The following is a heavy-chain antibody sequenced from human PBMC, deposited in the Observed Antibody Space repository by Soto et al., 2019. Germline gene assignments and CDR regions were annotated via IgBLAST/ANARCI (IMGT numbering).Heavy chain of an antibody. CDR1: GYAFTTYG. V-gene: IGHV1-18*01. D-gene: IGHD1-1*01. CDR2: ISAHNGNT. Sequence: QVHLMQSGAEVKKPGASVKVSCQGSGYAFTTYGITWVRQAPGQGLEWMGWISAHNGNTNYAQKLQGRVTVTRDTSTRTAYMELRSLRYDDTAVYYCARGRYGDYWGQGALVTVSS. J-gene: IGHJ4*02. CDR3: ARGRYGDY.